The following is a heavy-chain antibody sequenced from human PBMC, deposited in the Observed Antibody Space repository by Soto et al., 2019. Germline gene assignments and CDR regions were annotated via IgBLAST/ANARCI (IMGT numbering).Heavy chain of an antibody. Sequence: GGSLRLSCAASGFTFSSYAMSWVRQAPGKGLEWVSAISGSGGSTYYADSVKGRFTISRDNSKNTLYLQMNSLRAEDTAVYYCAKIVHEGVDYGMDVWGQGTTVTVSS. D-gene: IGHD3-10*01. CDR1: GFTFSSYA. CDR2: ISGSGGST. V-gene: IGHV3-23*01. J-gene: IGHJ6*02. CDR3: AKIVHEGVDYGMDV.